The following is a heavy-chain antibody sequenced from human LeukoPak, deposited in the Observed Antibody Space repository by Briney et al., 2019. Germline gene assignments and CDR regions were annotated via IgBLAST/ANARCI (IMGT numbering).Heavy chain of an antibody. CDR2: IYHSGST. D-gene: IGHD2-2*02. J-gene: IGHJ5*02. V-gene: IGHV4-39*07. Sequence: SETLSLTCTVSGGSISSSSYYWGWIRQPPGKGLEWIGSIYHSGSTYYNPSLKSRVTISVDTSKNQFSLKLSSVTAADTAVYYCARGGYCSSTSCYMNWFDPWGQGTLVTVSS. CDR1: GGSISSSSYY. CDR3: ARGGYCSSTSCYMNWFDP.